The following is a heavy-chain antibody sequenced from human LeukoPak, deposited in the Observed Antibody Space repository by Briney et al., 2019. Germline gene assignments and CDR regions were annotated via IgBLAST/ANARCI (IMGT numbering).Heavy chain of an antibody. CDR3: ARDWYYFDY. V-gene: IGHV4-38-2*02. Sequence: SETLSLTCTVSGYSISSGYYWGWIRQPPGKGLEWIGSIYHSGSTYYNPSLKSRVTISVDTSKNQFSLKLSSVTAADTAVYYCARDWYYFDYWGQGTLVTVSS. CDR1: GYSISSGYY. CDR2: IYHSGST. J-gene: IGHJ4*02.